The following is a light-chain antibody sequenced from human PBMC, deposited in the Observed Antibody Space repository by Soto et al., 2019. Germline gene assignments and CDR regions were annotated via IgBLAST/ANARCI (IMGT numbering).Light chain of an antibody. CDR1: HSVSSSF. V-gene: IGKV3-20*01. J-gene: IGKJ2*01. Sequence: EIVLTQSPGTLSLSPGERATLSCRASHSVSSSFLAWYQQKPGQAPRLLISGASSRATGIPDRFSGSGSGTDFTLTISRLEAEDFAVYYCQHYDSSVYPFGQGTKLEIK. CDR3: QHYDSSVYP. CDR2: GAS.